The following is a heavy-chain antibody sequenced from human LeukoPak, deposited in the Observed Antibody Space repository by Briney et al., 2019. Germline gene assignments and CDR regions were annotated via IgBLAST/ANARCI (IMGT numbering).Heavy chain of an antibody. CDR2: IYTSGST. Sequence: SETLSLTCTVSGVSISSYYWSWIRQPAGKGLEWIGRIYTSGSTNYNPSLNSRVTISVDKSKNHLSLHLSSVTVADTAVYYCARDWRYCSGGSCSYYFDYWGQGALVTVSS. CDR3: ARDWRYCSGGSCSYYFDY. V-gene: IGHV4-4*07. CDR1: GVSISSYY. D-gene: IGHD2-15*01. J-gene: IGHJ4*02.